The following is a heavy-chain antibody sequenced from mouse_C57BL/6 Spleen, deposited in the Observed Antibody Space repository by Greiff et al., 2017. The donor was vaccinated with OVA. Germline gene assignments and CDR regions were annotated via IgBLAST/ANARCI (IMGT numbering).Heavy chain of an antibody. J-gene: IGHJ4*01. CDR2: IYPGDGAT. CDR3: ARSYDYDALHYAMDY. CDR1: GYAFSSYW. V-gene: IGHV1-80*01. D-gene: IGHD2-4*01. Sequence: VQLQQSGAELVKPGASVKISCKASGYAFSSYWMNWVKQRPGKGLEWIGQIYPGDGATNYNGKFKGKAPLTADKSSSTAYMQRNSLTAEDTAVYCCARSYDYDALHYAMDYWGQGTSVTVSS.